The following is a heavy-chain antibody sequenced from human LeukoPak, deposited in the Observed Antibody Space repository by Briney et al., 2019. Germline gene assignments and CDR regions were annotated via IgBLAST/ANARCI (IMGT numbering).Heavy chain of an antibody. CDR1: GFTFISYS. V-gene: IGHV3-7*01. CDR3: ARGYGY. J-gene: IGHJ4*02. Sequence: GGSLRLSCAASGFTFISYSIHWVRQAPGKGLEWVANIKEDGSEKYYVDSVKGRFTISRDNAKNSLYLQMNSLRAEDTAMYYCARGYGYWGQGTLVTVSS. D-gene: IGHD4-17*01. CDR2: IKEDGSEK.